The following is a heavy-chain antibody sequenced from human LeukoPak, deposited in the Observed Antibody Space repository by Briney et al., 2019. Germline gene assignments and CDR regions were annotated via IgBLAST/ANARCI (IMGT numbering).Heavy chain of an antibody. CDR2: IYTSGST. CDR3: AKSGNPYDFLTS. V-gene: IGHV4-61*02. D-gene: IGHD3-9*01. CDR1: GGSISSGSYY. Sequence: PSETLSLTCTVSGGSISSGSYYWSWIRQPAGKGLEWIGRIYTSGSTNYNPSLKSRVTISVDTSKNQFSLKLSSVTAADTAVYFCAKSGNPYDFLTSWGQGTLVTVSS. J-gene: IGHJ4*02.